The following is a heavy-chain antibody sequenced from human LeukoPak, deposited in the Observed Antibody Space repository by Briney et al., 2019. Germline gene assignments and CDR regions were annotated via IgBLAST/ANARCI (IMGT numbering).Heavy chain of an antibody. V-gene: IGHV3-74*01. Sequence: PGGSLRLSCATSAPTFSAYWMHWVRQAPGKGLVWVSRISSDGSSTSYADSVKGRFTISRDNAKNTLYLQMNSLRAEDTAVYYCARGAPAYCGGDCYFADNWGQGTLVTVSS. CDR3: ARGAPAYCGGDCYFADN. CDR2: ISSDGSST. D-gene: IGHD2-21*02. J-gene: IGHJ4*02. CDR1: APTFSAYW.